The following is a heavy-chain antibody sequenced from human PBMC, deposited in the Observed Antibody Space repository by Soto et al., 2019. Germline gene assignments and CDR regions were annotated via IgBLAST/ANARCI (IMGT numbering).Heavy chain of an antibody. D-gene: IGHD6-13*01. V-gene: IGHV1-3*01. CDR1: GYTFTSYA. Sequence: ASVKVSCKASGYTFTSYAMHWVLQAPGQRLEWMGWINAGNGNTKYSQKFQGRVTITRDTSASTAYMELSSLRSEDTAVYYCARGTGIAAAGTSGWYFDYWGQGTLVTVSS. J-gene: IGHJ4*02. CDR3: ARGTGIAAAGTSGWYFDY. CDR2: INAGNGNT.